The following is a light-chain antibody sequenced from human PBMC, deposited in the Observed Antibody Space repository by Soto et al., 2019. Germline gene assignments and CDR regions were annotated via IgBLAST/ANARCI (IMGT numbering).Light chain of an antibody. CDR2: EDN. J-gene: IGLJ2*01. Sequence: NFMLTQPHSVSESPGKTVTISCTRSSGSIASNYVQWYQQRPGSAPTTMIYEDNQRPSGVPDRFSGSIDSSSNSASLTISGLKTEDEDDYYCQSYDSSTVVFGGGTKLTVL. V-gene: IGLV6-57*04. CDR3: QSYDSSTVV. CDR1: SGSIASNY.